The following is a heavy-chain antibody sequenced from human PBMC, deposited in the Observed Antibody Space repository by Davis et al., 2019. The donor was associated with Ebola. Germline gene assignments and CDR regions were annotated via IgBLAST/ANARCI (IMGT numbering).Heavy chain of an antibody. CDR1: GYTFTSYY. Sequence: KISCAASGYTFTSYYMHWVRQAPGQGLEWMGGIIPIFGTANYAQKFQGRVTITADKSTSTAYMELSSLRSEDTAVYYCARAHCSSTSCYYGMDVWGQGTTVTVSS. J-gene: IGHJ6*02. CDR3: ARAHCSSTSCYYGMDV. D-gene: IGHD2-2*01. V-gene: IGHV1-69*06. CDR2: IIPIFGTA.